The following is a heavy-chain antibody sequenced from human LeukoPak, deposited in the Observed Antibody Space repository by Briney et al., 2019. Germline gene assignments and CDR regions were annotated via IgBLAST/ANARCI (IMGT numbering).Heavy chain of an antibody. D-gene: IGHD2-15*01. Sequence: NPSETLSLTCTVSGGSIFNYYWSWIRQPPGKGLEWIGYIYHSGDTSHNPSLKSRVTISTDTSKNQFSLELRSVTAADTAVYYCARHPFATPFDSWGQGILVTVSS. J-gene: IGHJ4*02. CDR3: ARHPFATPFDS. V-gene: IGHV4-59*08. CDR1: GGSIFNYY. CDR2: IYHSGDT.